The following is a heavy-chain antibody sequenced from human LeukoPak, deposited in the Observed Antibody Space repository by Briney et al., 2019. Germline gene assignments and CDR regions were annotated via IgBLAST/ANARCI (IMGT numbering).Heavy chain of an antibody. D-gene: IGHD3-3*01. Sequence: GGSLRLSCAASGFTVSSNYMSWVRQAPGKGLEWVSVIYSGGSTYYADSVKGRFTISRDNSKNTLYLQVNSLRAEDTAVYYCASQPTTYYDFWSGYRHLEYFQHWSQGTLVTVSS. CDR3: ASQPTTYYDFWSGYRHLEYFQH. J-gene: IGHJ1*01. V-gene: IGHV3-66*02. CDR2: IYSGGST. CDR1: GFTVSSNY.